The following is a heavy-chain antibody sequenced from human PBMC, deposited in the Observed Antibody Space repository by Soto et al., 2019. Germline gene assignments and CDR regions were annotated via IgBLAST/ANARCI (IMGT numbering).Heavy chain of an antibody. J-gene: IGHJ1*01. CDR3: ASHQDS. Sequence: QVQLQESGPGLVKPSETLSLTCTDSGGSISRYDWSWIRQPPGKVLDWIGYIYYSGSTNYNPSLTSRVTISVDTSQNPFALKLSSVTAAATAVYYCASHQDSWGQGTLVTVSS. CDR2: IYYSGST. V-gene: IGHV4-59*08. CDR1: GGSISRYD.